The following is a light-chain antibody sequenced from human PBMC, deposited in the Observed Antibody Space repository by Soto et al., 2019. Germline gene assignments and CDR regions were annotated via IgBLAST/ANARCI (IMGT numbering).Light chain of an antibody. V-gene: IGLV2-11*01. Sequence: QSVLTQPRSVSGSPGQSVSISCTGTSSDVGRYSYASWYQQHPGKAPKLMIYDVSERPSGVPDRFSGSKSGNTASLTISGLQAEDEADYYCCSYAGTYTGVFGTGTKLTVL. CDR1: SSDVGRYSY. CDR3: CSYAGTYTGV. CDR2: DVS. J-gene: IGLJ1*01.